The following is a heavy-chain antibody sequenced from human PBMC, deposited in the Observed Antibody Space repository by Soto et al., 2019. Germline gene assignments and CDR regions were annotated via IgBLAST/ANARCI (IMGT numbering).Heavy chain of an antibody. J-gene: IGHJ4*02. V-gene: IGHV3-30*03. D-gene: IGHD1-26*01. Sequence: GGSLRLSCAASGFTFSSYGMHWVRQAPGKGLEWVAVISYDGSNKYYAESVKGRFTISRDNSKNTLYLQMTSLSAEDTAMYYCARDGDVNTGFGRDYWGQGTLVTVSS. CDR1: GFTFSSYG. CDR2: ISYDGSNK. CDR3: ARDGDVNTGFGRDY.